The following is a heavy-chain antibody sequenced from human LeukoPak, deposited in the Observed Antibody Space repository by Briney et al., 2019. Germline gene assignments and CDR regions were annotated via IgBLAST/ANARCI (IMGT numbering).Heavy chain of an antibody. CDR1: GFTFSSYW. Sequence: HPGGSLRLSCAASGFTFSSYWMSWVRQAPGKGLEWVANIKQDGSEKYYVDSVKGRFTISRDNAKNSLYLQMNSLRAEDTAVYYCASGRDIVVVPAASFDYWGRGTLVTVSS. CDR3: ASGRDIVVVPAASFDY. D-gene: IGHD2-2*01. CDR2: IKQDGSEK. J-gene: IGHJ4*02. V-gene: IGHV3-7*01.